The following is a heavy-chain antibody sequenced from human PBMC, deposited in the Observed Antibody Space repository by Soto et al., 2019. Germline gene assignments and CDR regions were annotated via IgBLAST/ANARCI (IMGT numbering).Heavy chain of an antibody. CDR1: GYTFTSYA. CDR2: INAGNGNT. J-gene: IGHJ4*02. CDR3: ARGPGGPDGPGDY. D-gene: IGHD2-15*01. V-gene: IGHV1-3*01. Sequence: QVQLVQSGAEVKKPGASVKVSCKASGYTFTSYAIHWVRQAPGQRLEWMGWINAGNGNTKYSQKFQGRVTITRDTSASTAYMGLSSLRSEDTAVYYCARGPGGPDGPGDYWGQGTLVTVSS.